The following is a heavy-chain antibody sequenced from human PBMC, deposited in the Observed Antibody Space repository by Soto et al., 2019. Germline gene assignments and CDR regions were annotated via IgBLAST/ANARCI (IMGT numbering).Heavy chain of an antibody. CDR1: GYTFTSYA. CDR3: AGDPLGDYYYYYMDV. CDR2: INAGNGNT. D-gene: IGHD3-16*01. V-gene: IGHV1-3*01. Sequence: QVQLVQSGAEVKKPGASVKVSCKASGYTFTSYAMHWVRQAPGQRLEWMGWINAGNGNTKYSQKFQGRVTITRDTSASTASMELSSLRSEDTAVYYCAGDPLGDYYYYYMDVWGKGTTVTVSS. J-gene: IGHJ6*03.